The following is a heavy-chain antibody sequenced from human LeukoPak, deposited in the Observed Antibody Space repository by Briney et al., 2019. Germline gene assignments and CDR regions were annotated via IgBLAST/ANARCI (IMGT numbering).Heavy chain of an antibody. CDR1: GFSLSTRGLC. V-gene: IGHV2-70*11. CDR3: TRIGAGGWLFDY. J-gene: IGHJ4*02. Sequence: SGPALVKPTQTLTLTCTFSGFSLSTRGLCVSWIRQPPGNSLEWLARNDWDDDKYYSTALKTRLTISKENSKNQVVLTMTNMDPVDTATYYCTRIGAGGWLFDYWGQGTLVTVSS. D-gene: IGHD5-24*01. CDR2: NDWDDDK.